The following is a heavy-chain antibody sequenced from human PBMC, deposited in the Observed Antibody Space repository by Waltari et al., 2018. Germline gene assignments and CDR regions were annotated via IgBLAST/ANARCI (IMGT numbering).Heavy chain of an antibody. Sequence: EVQLVESGGGLVKPGGSLRLSCAASGFTFSNAWMTWVRQAPGKGREWVGRIKSKTDGGTTDYAAPVKGRFTISRDDSKNTLYLQMNSLKTEDTAVYYCTTDLYCGGDCESRFSDYWGQGTLVTVSS. D-gene: IGHD2-21*02. J-gene: IGHJ4*02. CDR1: GFTFSNAW. CDR2: IKSKTDGGTT. V-gene: IGHV3-15*07. CDR3: TTDLYCGGDCESRFSDY.